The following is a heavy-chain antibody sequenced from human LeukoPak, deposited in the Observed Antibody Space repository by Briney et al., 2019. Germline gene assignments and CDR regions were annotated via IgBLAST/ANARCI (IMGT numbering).Heavy chain of an antibody. D-gene: IGHD6-13*01. Sequence: GGSLRLSCAASGFTFSSYAMSWVRQAPGKGLEWVSSISSSSSCIYYADSVKGRFTISRDNAKNSLYLQMNSLRAEDTAVYYCARELQQLLAYWGQGTLVTVSS. CDR1: GFTFSSYA. V-gene: IGHV3-21*01. CDR3: ARELQQLLAY. CDR2: ISSSSSCI. J-gene: IGHJ4*02.